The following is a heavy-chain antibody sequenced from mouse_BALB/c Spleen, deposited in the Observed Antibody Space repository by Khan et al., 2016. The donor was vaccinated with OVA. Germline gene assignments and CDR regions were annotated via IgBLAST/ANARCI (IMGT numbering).Heavy chain of an antibody. J-gene: IGHJ3*01. V-gene: IGHV1S81*02. Sequence: QVQLTQSGAELVTPGASVRLSCKASGYTFTSYYLYWVKQSPGQGLEWIGDINPSSGGTNFNEKFTSKATLTVDKSSSTSYIQHNSLTSEDSAVYCCTRSGYGSFAYWGQGTLVTVSA. D-gene: IGHD2-2*01. CDR1: GYTFTSYY. CDR2: INPSSGGT. CDR3: TRSGYGSFAY.